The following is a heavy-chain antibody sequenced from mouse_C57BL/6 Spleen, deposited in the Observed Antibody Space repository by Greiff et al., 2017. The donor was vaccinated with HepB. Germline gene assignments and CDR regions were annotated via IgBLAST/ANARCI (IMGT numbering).Heavy chain of an antibody. CDR3: ARRSFYYDYDGGYFDV. CDR1: GYTFTSYW. V-gene: IGHV1-53*01. Sequence: QVQLQQPGTELVKPGASVKLSCKASGYTFTSYWMHWVQQRPGQGLEWIGNINPSNGGTNYNEKFKSKATLTVDKAYSTAYMQLSSLTSEDSAVYYCARRSFYYDYDGGYFDVWGTGTTVTVSS. J-gene: IGHJ1*03. CDR2: INPSNGGT. D-gene: IGHD2-4*01.